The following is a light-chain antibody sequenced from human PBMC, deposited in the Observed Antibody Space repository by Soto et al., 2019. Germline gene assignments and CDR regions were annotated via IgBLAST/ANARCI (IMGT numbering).Light chain of an antibody. CDR2: DAF. CDR1: QSVGSS. V-gene: IGKV3-20*01. J-gene: IGKJ1*01. Sequence: EIVLTQSPVTLSLSPGERATLSCRASQSVGSSLAWYQQRPGQAPRLLIYDAFIRATGIPARFSGSGSGTDFTLTVSKLEPEDFAVYYCQQYGISPWTFGQGTKVDI. CDR3: QQYGISPWT.